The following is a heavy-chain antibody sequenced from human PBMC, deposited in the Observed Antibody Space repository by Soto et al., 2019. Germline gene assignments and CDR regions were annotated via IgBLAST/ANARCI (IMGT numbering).Heavy chain of an antibody. Sequence: SLRLSCAASGFRFSTYTMSWVRRAPGKGLEWVSAISGSGGSPSYADSVQGRFTISRDNPKKTLYLQMNSLRAEDTAVYYCAKARCTTSNCYVPDYWGQGTLVTVSS. CDR2: ISGSGGSP. CDR3: AKARCTTSNCYVPDY. J-gene: IGHJ4*02. D-gene: IGHD2-8*01. CDR1: GFRFSTYT. V-gene: IGHV3-23*01.